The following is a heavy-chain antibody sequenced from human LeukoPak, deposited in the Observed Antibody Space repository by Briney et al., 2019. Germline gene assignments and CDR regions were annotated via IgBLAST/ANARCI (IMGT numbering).Heavy chain of an antibody. V-gene: IGHV3-11*01. D-gene: IGHD2-15*01. CDR2: ISYSTTTI. Sequence: PGGSLRLSCAASGFTFSDYYMSWIRQAPGKGLEWVSDISYSTTTIYYADSVKGRFTISRDNAKNSLYLQMNSLRAEDTAVYFCARVYCSGGNCYLDYWGQGTLVTVSS. CDR3: ARVYCSGGNCYLDY. CDR1: GFTFSDYY. J-gene: IGHJ4*02.